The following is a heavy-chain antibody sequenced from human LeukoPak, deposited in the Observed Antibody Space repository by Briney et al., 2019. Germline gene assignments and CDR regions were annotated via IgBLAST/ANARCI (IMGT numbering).Heavy chain of an antibody. D-gene: IGHD3-22*01. Sequence: SETLSLTCSVSGGSISSNNYYWGWIRQPPEKGLEWIGSIYYSGSTYYNPSLKSRVTISVDTSKNQFSLKLNSVTAADTAVYYCATLYYYDTDYWGQGILVTVSS. CDR3: ATLYYYDTDY. J-gene: IGHJ4*02. CDR2: IYYSGST. V-gene: IGHV4-39*07. CDR1: GGSISSNNYY.